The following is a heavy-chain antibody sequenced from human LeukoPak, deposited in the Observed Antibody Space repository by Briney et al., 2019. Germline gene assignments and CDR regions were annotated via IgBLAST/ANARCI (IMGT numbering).Heavy chain of an antibody. CDR1: GFTFSSYS. V-gene: IGHV3-48*04. J-gene: IGHJ4*02. Sequence: PGGSLRLSCAASGFTFSSYSMNWVRQAPGKGLEWVSYISSSSSTIYYADSVKGRFTISRDNAKNSLYLQMNSLRAEDTAVYYCARIIAAAGSGSADYWGQGTLVTVSS. D-gene: IGHD6-13*01. CDR2: ISSSSSTI. CDR3: ARIIAAAGSGSADY.